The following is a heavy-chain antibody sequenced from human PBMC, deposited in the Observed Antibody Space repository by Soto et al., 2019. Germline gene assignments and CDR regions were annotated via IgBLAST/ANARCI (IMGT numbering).Heavy chain of an antibody. V-gene: IGHV1-2*02. CDR2: INPNSGGT. CDR1: GYTFTGYY. J-gene: IGHJ3*02. Sequence: GASVKVSCKASGYTFTGYYMHWVRRAPGQGLEWMGWINPNSGGTNYAQKFQGRVTMTRDTSISTAYMELSRLRSDDTAVYYCARGDRQQLVPEDAFDIWGQGTMVTVSS. D-gene: IGHD6-13*01. CDR3: ARGDRQQLVPEDAFDI.